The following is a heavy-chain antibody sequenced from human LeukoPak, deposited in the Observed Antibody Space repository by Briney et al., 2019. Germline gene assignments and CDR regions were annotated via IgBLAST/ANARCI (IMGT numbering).Heavy chain of an antibody. CDR1: GDSRTSGDYF. CDR3: ARGLSDVY. J-gene: IGHJ4*02. V-gene: IGHV4-34*01. Sequence: SETLSLTCTVSGDSRTSGDYFWNWIRQPPGKGLEWIGEINHSGSTNYNPSLKSRVTISIDTSKNQFSLILSSVTAADTAVYYCARGLSDVYWGQGTLVTVSS. CDR2: INHSGST.